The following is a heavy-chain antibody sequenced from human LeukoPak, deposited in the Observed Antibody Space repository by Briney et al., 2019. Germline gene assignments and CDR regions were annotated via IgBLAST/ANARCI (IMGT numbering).Heavy chain of an antibody. V-gene: IGHV4-59*06. Sequence: PSETLSLTCTVSGGSISSYYWSWIRQHPGKGLEWIGYIYYSGSTYYNPSLKSRVTISVDTSKNQFSLKLSSVTAADTAVYYCARVGAYYYDSSGYQDFDYWGQGTLVTVSS. D-gene: IGHD3-22*01. J-gene: IGHJ4*02. CDR3: ARVGAYYYDSSGYQDFDY. CDR2: IYYSGST. CDR1: GGSISSYY.